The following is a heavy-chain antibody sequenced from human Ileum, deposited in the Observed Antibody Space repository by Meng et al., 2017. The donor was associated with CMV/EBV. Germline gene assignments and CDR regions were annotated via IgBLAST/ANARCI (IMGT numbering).Heavy chain of an antibody. CDR2: IRYDGSNK. Sequence: GESLKISCAASGFTFSSYGMYWVRQAPGKGLEWVAFIRYDGSNKYYADSVKGRFTISRDNSKNTLYLQMNSLRAEDTAVYYCAKPPRGQWLNYFDYWGQGTLVTVSS. J-gene: IGHJ4*02. CDR3: AKPPRGQWLNYFDY. V-gene: IGHV3-30*02. D-gene: IGHD6-19*01. CDR1: GFTFSSYG.